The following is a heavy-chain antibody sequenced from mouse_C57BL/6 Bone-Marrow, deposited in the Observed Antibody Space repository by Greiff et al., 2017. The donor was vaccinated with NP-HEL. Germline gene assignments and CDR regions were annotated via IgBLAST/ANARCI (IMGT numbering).Heavy chain of an antibody. Sequence: EVMLVESVAELVRPGASVKLSCTASGFNIKNTYMHWVKQRPEQGLEWIGRIDPANGNTKYAPKFQGKATITADTSSNTAYLQLSSLTSEDTAIYYCARSRDYDENAMDYWGQGTSVTVSS. J-gene: IGHJ4*01. D-gene: IGHD2-4*01. CDR3: ARSRDYDENAMDY. V-gene: IGHV14-3*01. CDR1: GFNIKNTY. CDR2: IDPANGNT.